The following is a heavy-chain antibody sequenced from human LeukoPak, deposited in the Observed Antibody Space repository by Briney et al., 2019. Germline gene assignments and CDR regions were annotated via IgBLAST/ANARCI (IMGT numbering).Heavy chain of an antibody. CDR1: GYTFTGYY. Sequence: GASVKVSCKASGYTFTGYYMHWVRQAPGQGLEWMGWINPNSGGTNYAQKLQGRVTMTTDTSTSTAYMELRSLRSDDTAVYYCARDKTPYSSGWSVDYWGQGTLVTVSS. CDR2: INPNSGGT. V-gene: IGHV1-2*02. J-gene: IGHJ4*02. CDR3: ARDKTPYSSGWSVDY. D-gene: IGHD6-19*01.